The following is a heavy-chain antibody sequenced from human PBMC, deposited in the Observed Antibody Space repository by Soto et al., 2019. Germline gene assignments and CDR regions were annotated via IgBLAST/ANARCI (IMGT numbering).Heavy chain of an antibody. D-gene: IGHD3-9*01. CDR2: ISYDGSNK. CDR3: AKEYYDILTGYQNTIDY. V-gene: IGHV3-30*18. CDR1: GFTFSSYG. Sequence: GGSLRLSCAASGFTFSSYGMHWVRQAPGKXLEWVAVISYDGSNKYYADSVKGRFTISRDNSKNTLYLQMNSLRAEDTAVYYCAKEYYDILTGYQNTIDYWGQGTLVTVSS. J-gene: IGHJ4*02.